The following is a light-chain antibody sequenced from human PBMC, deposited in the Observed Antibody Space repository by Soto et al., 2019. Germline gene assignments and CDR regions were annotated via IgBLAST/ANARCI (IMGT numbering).Light chain of an antibody. CDR1: SSNIGAGYD. Sequence: QSVLTQPPSVSGAPGQRVTISCTGSSSNIGAGYDVHWYQQLPGTAPKLLIYGNSNRPSGVPDRFSGSKSGTSASLAITGLQAEDEADYYCQSYDSSPSGYVVFGGGTKPTVL. CDR2: GNS. CDR3: QSYDSSPSGYVV. J-gene: IGLJ2*01. V-gene: IGLV1-40*01.